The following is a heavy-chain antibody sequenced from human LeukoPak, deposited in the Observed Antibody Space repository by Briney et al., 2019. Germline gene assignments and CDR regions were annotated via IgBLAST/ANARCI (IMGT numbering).Heavy chain of an antibody. J-gene: IGHJ3*02. CDR2: MSGNGGST. CDR3: AKTQSHSDYDFWSGYYLGPAFDI. D-gene: IGHD3-3*01. Sequence: GGSLRLSCAAYGFTFSSYAMSWVRQAPGKGLEWVAGMSGNGGSTYYADSVKGRVTISRDNSKNTLYLQMNSLRAEDTAVYYCAKTQSHSDYDFWSGYYLGPAFDIWGQGTMVTVSS. V-gene: IGHV3-23*01. CDR1: GFTFSSYA.